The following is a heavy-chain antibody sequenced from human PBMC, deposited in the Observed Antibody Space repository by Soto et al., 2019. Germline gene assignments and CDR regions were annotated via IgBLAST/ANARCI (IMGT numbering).Heavy chain of an antibody. D-gene: IGHD2-15*01. V-gene: IGHV5-51*01. CDR3: ARFGGASLKDNWFDF. CDR2: ILPGGSQT. J-gene: IGHJ5*01. Sequence: YWSWMRQPPGKGLEWMGIILPGGSQTRYSPSLRGQATMSADKSINTAYLQWSTLKASDTAIYYCARFGGASLKDNWFDFWAQGTLVTVSS. CDR1: YW.